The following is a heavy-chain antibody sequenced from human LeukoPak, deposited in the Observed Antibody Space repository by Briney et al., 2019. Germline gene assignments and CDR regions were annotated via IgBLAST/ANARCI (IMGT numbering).Heavy chain of an antibody. CDR1: GFTFSSYG. D-gene: IGHD2-2*02. J-gene: IGHJ4*02. Sequence: PGGSLRLSCAASGFTFSSYGMHWVRQAPGKGLEWVAVISYDGSNKYYADSVKGRFTISRDNSKNTLYLQMNSLRAEDTAVYYCAKTIPVTDYWGQGTLVTVSS. CDR3: AKTIPVTDY. V-gene: IGHV3-30*18. CDR2: ISYDGSNK.